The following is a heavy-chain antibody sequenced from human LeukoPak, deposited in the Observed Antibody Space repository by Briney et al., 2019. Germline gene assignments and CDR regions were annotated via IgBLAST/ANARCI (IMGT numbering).Heavy chain of an antibody. J-gene: IGHJ4*02. V-gene: IGHV3-23*01. D-gene: IGHD2-21*02. CDR3: AKEATYCTAACYSLSDY. CDR1: EFTFSSYS. Sequence: PGGSLRLSCAASEFTFSSYSLTWVRQAPGKGLEWVSLISGSGGTTYYADSVRGRFTISRDNSKNTLYLQMNTLRAGDTAVYYCAKEATYCTAACYSLSDYRGQGTLVTVSS. CDR2: ISGSGGTT.